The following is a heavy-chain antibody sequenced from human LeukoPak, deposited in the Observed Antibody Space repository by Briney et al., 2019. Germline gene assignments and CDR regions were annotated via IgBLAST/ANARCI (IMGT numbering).Heavy chain of an antibody. Sequence: GGSLRLSCAASGFTFSSYEMNWVRQAPGKGLEWVSYISSSGSTIYYADSVKGRFTISRDNAKNSLYLQMNSLRAEDTALYYCARIAAAGTKGYMDVWGKGTTVTVSS. J-gene: IGHJ6*03. V-gene: IGHV3-48*03. D-gene: IGHD6-13*01. CDR3: ARIAAAGTKGYMDV. CDR2: ISSSGSTI. CDR1: GFTFSSYE.